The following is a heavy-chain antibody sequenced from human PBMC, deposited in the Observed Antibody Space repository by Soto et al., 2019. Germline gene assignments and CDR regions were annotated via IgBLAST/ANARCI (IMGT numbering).Heavy chain of an antibody. CDR3: ARNTYGVDAYYYYGMDV. CDR1: GGTFSSYA. V-gene: IGHV1-69*01. Sequence: QVQLVQSGAEVKKPGSSVKVSCKASGGTFSSYAISWVRQAPGQGLEWMGGIIPIFGTANYPQKFQGRVTITADESTSTAYMELSSLRSEDTAVYYCARNTYGVDAYYYYGMDVWGQGTTVTVSS. J-gene: IGHJ6*02. D-gene: IGHD4-17*01. CDR2: IIPIFGTA.